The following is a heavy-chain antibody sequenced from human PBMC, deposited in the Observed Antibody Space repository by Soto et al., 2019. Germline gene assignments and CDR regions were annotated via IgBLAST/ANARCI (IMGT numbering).Heavy chain of an antibody. CDR3: AKDKKHMQLVLDYYYYGRAV. CDR1: VGSISSSNW. V-gene: IGHV4-4*02. J-gene: IGHJ6*02. Sequence: SETLSLTCSVSVGSISSSNWWSWVRQPPGKGLEWIGEIYHSGSTNYNPSLKSRVTISVDKSKNQFSLKLSSVTAADTAVYYCAKDKKHMQLVLDYYYYGRAVWGQRTTEIVS. CDR2: IYHSGST. D-gene: IGHD6-13*01.